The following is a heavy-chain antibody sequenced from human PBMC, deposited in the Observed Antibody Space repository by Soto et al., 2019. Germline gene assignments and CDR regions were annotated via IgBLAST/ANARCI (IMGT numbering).Heavy chain of an antibody. CDR2: IYPGDSDT. J-gene: IGHJ4*02. CDR1: GYSFTSYW. V-gene: IGHV5-51*03. Sequence: EVQLVQSGAEVKKPGESLKISCKGSGYSFTSYWIGWVRQMPGKGLEWMGIIYPGDSDTRYSPSFQGQVTISADKSISTAYLQWSSLKASDTAMYYCASSTLGWEIQRPYWDYWGQGTLVTVSS. CDR3: ASSTLGWEIQRPYWDY. D-gene: IGHD1-26*01.